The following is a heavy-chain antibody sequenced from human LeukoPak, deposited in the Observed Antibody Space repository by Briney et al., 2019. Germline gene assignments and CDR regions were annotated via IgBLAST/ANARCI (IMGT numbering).Heavy chain of an antibody. CDR2: ISGSGGST. V-gene: IGHV3-23*01. D-gene: IGHD3-3*01. CDR1: GFTFSSYA. CDR3: AKFLSGSSLHY. J-gene: IGHJ4*02. Sequence: GGSLRLSCAASGFTFSSYAMHWVRQAPGKGLEWVSAISGSGGSTYYADSVKGRFTISRDNSKNTLYLQMNSLRADDTAVYYCAKFLSGSSLHYWGPGTLVTVSS.